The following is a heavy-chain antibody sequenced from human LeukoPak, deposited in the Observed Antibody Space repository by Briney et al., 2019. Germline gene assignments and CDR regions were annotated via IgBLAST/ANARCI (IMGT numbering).Heavy chain of an antibody. CDR2: IYTSGNT. CDR1: GGSVTSSTFS. Sequence: PSETLSLTCTVSGGSVTSSTFSWAWIRQPPGKGLEWIGNIYTSGNTYYNPSLKSRVAMSVDTSKNQCSLKLSSVTAADTAVYFCARGVPRGDSLYYWGQGTLVTVSS. J-gene: IGHJ4*02. D-gene: IGHD4-17*01. V-gene: IGHV4-39*01. CDR3: ARGVPRGDSLYY.